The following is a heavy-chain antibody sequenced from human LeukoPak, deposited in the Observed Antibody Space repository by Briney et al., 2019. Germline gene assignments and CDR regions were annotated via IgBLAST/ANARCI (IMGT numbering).Heavy chain of an antibody. CDR3: ASRVAGTSGGLDY. CDR2: ISSSSSYI. Sequence: GGSLRLSCAASGFTFSSYSMNWVRQAPGKGLEWVSSISSSSSYIYYADSVKGRFTISRGNAKNSLYLQMNSLRAEDTAVYYCASRVAGTSGGLDYWGQGTLVTVSS. J-gene: IGHJ4*02. CDR1: GFTFSSYS. V-gene: IGHV3-21*01. D-gene: IGHD6-19*01.